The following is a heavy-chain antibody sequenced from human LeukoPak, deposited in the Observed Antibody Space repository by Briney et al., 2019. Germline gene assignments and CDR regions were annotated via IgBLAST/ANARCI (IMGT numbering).Heavy chain of an antibody. J-gene: IGHJ4*02. D-gene: IGHD2-15*01. CDR2: ISADTKGQ. V-gene: IGHV3-30*04. CDR3: ARGSVVTPPPFDF. Sequence: GGSLRLSCVVSGFTVTGYSMHWVRQTPAKGLEWVAVISADTKGQYYADFVKGRFTISRDNSKDTLYLQMNSLRPEDTAVYYCARGSVVTPPPFDFWGQGTLVTVSS. CDR1: GFTVTGYS.